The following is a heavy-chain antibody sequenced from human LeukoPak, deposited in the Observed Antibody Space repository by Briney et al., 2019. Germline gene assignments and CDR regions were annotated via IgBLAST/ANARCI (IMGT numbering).Heavy chain of an antibody. CDR1: GLTFSSHW. Sequence: GGSLRLSCAASGLTFSSHWMHWVRQAPGKGLVWVSRITNDGSSTTYADSVKGRFTISRDNAKNSMLLQMNSLRAEDTAVYYCARADYGGNLFFDYWGQGALVTVSS. CDR3: ARADYGGNLFFDY. J-gene: IGHJ4*02. CDR2: ITNDGSST. D-gene: IGHD4-23*01. V-gene: IGHV3-74*01.